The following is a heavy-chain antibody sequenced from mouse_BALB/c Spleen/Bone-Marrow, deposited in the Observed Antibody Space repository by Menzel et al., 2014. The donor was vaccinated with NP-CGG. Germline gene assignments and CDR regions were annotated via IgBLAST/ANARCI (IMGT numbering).Heavy chain of an antibody. V-gene: IGHV1-4*01. CDR3: ARESLYGSNYY. D-gene: IGHD1-1*01. CDR1: GYTFTSYT. J-gene: IGHJ2*01. CDR2: INPSSGYT. Sequence: VQLQQSGAELARPGASVKMSCKASGYTFTSYTMHWVKQRPGQGLEWIGYINPSSGYTNYNQKFKDKATLTADKSSSTAYMQLSSPTSEDSAAYYCARESLYGSNYYWGQGTTLTVSS.